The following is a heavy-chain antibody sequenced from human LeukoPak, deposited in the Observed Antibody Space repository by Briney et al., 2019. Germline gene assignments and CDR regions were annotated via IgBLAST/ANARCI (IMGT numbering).Heavy chain of an antibody. J-gene: IGHJ3*02. CDR3: ARRTGDGAFDI. Sequence: ASVKVSFKASGYTFSDNHMHWVRQAPGQGLEWMGWISPNSGGTNYAQKFRGRVTMTRDTSISTAYMELSGLTPDDTAVYYCARRTGDGAFDIWGQGTVVTVSS. CDR1: GYTFSDNH. CDR2: ISPNSGGT. D-gene: IGHD7-27*01. V-gene: IGHV1-2*02.